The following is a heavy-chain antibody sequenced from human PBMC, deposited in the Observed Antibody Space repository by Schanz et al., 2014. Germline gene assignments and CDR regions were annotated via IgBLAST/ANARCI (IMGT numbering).Heavy chain of an antibody. V-gene: IGHV1-3*04. J-gene: IGHJ4*02. Sequence: QVQVVQSGAELKKPGASVKVSCKASEYSFTSYSMHWVRQAPGQRLEWMGWINTGSGDTKYSQNFQGRVTITRDTSASTAYMELSSLRSEDTAVYYCARDAADFYDILTEEDYWGQGTLVTVSS. D-gene: IGHD3-9*01. CDR1: EYSFTSYS. CDR2: INTGSGDT. CDR3: ARDAADFYDILTEEDY.